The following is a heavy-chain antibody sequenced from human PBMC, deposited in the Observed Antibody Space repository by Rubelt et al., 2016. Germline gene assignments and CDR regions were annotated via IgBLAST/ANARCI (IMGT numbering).Heavy chain of an antibody. V-gene: IGHV4-4*07. Sequence: QVQLQESGPGQVKPSETLSLTCSVSGDSISNSFWSWIRQPAGRRPEWIGRIYFSGSTDYNPSLKSVGTMSAATSKNQFSLMLSSVTAADTAIYYCARKNGDFWGQGTLVTVSS. J-gene: IGHJ4*02. CDR2: IYFSGST. CDR3: ARKNGDF. CDR1: GDSISNSF.